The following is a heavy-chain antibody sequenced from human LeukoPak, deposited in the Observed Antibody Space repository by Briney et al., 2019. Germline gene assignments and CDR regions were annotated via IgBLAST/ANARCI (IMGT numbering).Heavy chain of an antibody. Sequence: KPSETLSLTCTVSGGSISSYYWSWIRQPAGKGLEWIGRTYTSGSTNYNPSLKSRVTMSVDTSKNQFSLKLSSVTAADTAVYYCARQATDVDGRYFDYWGQGTLVTVSS. J-gene: IGHJ4*02. CDR2: TYTSGST. D-gene: IGHD3-16*01. CDR1: GGSISSYY. CDR3: ARQATDVDGRYFDY. V-gene: IGHV4-4*07.